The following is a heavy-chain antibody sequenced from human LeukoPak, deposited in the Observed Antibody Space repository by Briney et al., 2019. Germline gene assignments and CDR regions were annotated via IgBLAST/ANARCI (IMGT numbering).Heavy chain of an antibody. CDR1: GDAVSSNSAA. J-gene: IGHJ2*01. CDR3: ARDTYRFFDL. CDR2: TYYRSKWFY. Sequence: SQTLSLTCVISGDAVSSNSAAWNWIRQSPSSGLEWLGRTYYRSKWFYDYAVSVRSRIIIDPDTSDNQSSLRLNSVTPEDTAVYYCARDTYRFFDLWGRGTLVTVSP. V-gene: IGHV6-1*01.